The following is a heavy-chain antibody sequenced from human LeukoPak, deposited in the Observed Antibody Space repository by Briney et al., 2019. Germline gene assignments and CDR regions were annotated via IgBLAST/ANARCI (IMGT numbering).Heavy chain of an antibody. V-gene: IGHV3-73*01. CDR3: TSADYYDSSGYYYPRY. D-gene: IGHD3-22*01. CDR2: IRTKANSYAT. CDR1: GFTFSRSA. J-gene: IGHJ4*02. Sequence: GGSLRLSCAASGFTFSRSALHWVRQASGKGLEGVGQIRTKANSYATAYGASVKGRFTISRDDSENTAYLQMNSLKTEDTAVYYCTSADYYDSSGYYYPRYWGQGTLVTVSS.